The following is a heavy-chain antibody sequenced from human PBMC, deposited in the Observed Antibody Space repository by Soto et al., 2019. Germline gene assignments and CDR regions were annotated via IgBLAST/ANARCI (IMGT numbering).Heavy chain of an antibody. J-gene: IGHJ5*02. V-gene: IGHV4-38-2*02. Sequence: SETLSLTCAVSGYSISSGYYWGWIRQPPGKGLEWIGSIYHSGSTYYNPSLKSRVTISVDTSKNQFSLKLSSVTAADTAVYYCARDPTGTTSSWFDPWGQGTLVTVSS. CDR3: ARDPTGTTSSWFDP. D-gene: IGHD1-7*01. CDR1: GYSISSGYY. CDR2: IYHSGST.